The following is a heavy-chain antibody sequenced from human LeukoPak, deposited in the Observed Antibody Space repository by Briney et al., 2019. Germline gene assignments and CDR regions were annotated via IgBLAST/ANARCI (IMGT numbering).Heavy chain of an antibody. Sequence: PGRSLRLSCAASGFTFSSYGMHWFRQAPGKGPEWVAVISYDGNNKKYVDSVKGRLTISRDNSKNTLYLQMNSLRGEDTAVYYCASGPSTVTKDYFDFWGQGTLVIVSS. J-gene: IGHJ4*02. V-gene: IGHV3-30*03. CDR3: ASGPSTVTKDYFDF. CDR2: ISYDGNNK. CDR1: GFTFSSYG. D-gene: IGHD4-17*01.